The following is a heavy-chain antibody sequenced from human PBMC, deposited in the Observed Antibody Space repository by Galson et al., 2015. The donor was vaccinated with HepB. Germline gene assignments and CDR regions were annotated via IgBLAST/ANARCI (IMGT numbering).Heavy chain of an antibody. CDR1: GFTFSSYA. CDR3: ARDHTHYDILTGAGY. CDR2: ISYDGSNK. Sequence: SLRLSCAAPGFTFSSYAMHWVRQAPGQGLEWVAVISYDGSNKYYADSVKGRFTISRDNSKNTLYLQMNSLRAEDTAVYYCARDHTHYDILTGAGYWGQGTLVTVSS. J-gene: IGHJ4*02. V-gene: IGHV3-30-3*01. D-gene: IGHD3-9*01.